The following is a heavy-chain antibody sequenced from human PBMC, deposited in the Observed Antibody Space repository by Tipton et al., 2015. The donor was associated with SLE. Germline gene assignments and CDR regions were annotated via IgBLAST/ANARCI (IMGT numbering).Heavy chain of an antibody. J-gene: IGHJ4*02. CDR1: GGSISSGTYY. CDR3: ARGGGFV. Sequence: TLSLTCTVSGGSISSGTYYWSWIRQPAGKGLEWIGRIYTSGSTTYNPSLKSRVTISVDTSKNQFSLKLSSVTAADTAVYYCARGGGFVWGQGTLVTVSS. CDR2: IYTSGST. D-gene: IGHD1-26*01. V-gene: IGHV4-61*02.